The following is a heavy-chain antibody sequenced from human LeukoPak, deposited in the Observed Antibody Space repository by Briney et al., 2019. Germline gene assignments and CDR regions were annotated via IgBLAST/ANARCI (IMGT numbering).Heavy chain of an antibody. Sequence: GGSLRLSCAASGFTFSSYAMHWVRQAPGKGLEWVAVISYDGSNKYYADSVKGRFTISRDNSKNTLYLQMNSPRAEDTAVYYCARGPLTPSGGYTFDYWGQGTLVTVSS. CDR3: ARGPLTPSGGYTFDY. CDR2: ISYDGSNK. D-gene: IGHD5-12*01. CDR1: GFTFSSYA. J-gene: IGHJ4*02. V-gene: IGHV3-30-3*01.